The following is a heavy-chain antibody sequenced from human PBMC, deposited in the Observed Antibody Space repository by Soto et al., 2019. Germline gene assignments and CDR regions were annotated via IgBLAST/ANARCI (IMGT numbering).Heavy chain of an antibody. D-gene: IGHD3-22*01. CDR3: AHISDYYSNSGWFDHFDY. J-gene: IGHJ4*02. V-gene: IGHV2-5*02. CDR2: IYWDNDK. CDR1: GFSLTTRGVG. Sequence: QITLKESGPTLVKPTQTLTLTCTFSGFSLTTRGVGVGWIRQPPGKALEWLTVIYWDNDKRFSPSLKSRLSIIKDXXKXHXXLTMTDMDPVDTATYYCAHISDYYSNSGWFDHFDYWGQGTLVTVSS.